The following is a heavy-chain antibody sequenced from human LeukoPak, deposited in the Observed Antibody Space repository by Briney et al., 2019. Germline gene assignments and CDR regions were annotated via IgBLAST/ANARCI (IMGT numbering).Heavy chain of an antibody. CDR3: AKVGWVGY. CDR1: GFTFSDYA. CDR2: ITGGGDVT. V-gene: IGHV3-23*01. Sequence: QPGGSLRLSCAASGFTFSDYAVSWVRQAPGKGPEWASAITGGGDVTSYADSVKGRFTISRDNSKNTLYLQMDSLRVDDTALYYCAKVGWVGYWGQGTLVTVSS. J-gene: IGHJ4*02. D-gene: IGHD6-19*01.